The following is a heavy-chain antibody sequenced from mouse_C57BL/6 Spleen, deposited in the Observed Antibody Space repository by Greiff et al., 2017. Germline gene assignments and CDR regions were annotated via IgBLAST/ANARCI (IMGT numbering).Heavy chain of an antibody. CDR2: IDPEDGET. J-gene: IGHJ2*01. Sequence: VQLKESGAELVKPGASVKLSCTASGFNIKDYYMHWVKQRTEQGLEWIGRIDPEDGETKYAPKFQGKATMTADTSSNTAYLQLSGLTSEDTAVYYCARERERENYVDYWGQGTTLTVSS. V-gene: IGHV14-2*01. CDR1: GFNIKDYY. CDR3: ARERERENYVDY.